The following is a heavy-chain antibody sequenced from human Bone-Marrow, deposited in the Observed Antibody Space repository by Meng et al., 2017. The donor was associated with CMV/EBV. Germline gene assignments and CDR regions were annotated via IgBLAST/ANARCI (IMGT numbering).Heavy chain of an antibody. CDR2: IFHIFGSA. Sequence: SCRASVSNFSIYWIRWVRQARGEGIGWMIGIFHIFGSANYAQTFDGIVAITTDESASTAYMKLSSLGSDDTSLYYCATYYFSRFDPWDQGTLVTVSS. J-gene: IGHJ5*02. CDR1: VSNFSIYW. V-gene: IGHV1-69*05. CDR3: ATYYFSRFDP. D-gene: IGHD2/OR15-2a*01.